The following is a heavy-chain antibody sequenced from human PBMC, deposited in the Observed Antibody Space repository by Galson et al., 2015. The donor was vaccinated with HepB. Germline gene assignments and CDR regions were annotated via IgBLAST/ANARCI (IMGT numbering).Heavy chain of an antibody. J-gene: IGHJ5*02. CDR1: GYSFTSYW. Sequence: QSGAEVKKPGESLRISCKGSGYSFTSYWISWVRQMPGKGLEWMGRIDPSDSYTNYSPSFQGHVTISADKSISTAYLQWSSLKASDTAMYYCARLSYYYDSSGYSLGPTWGQGTLVTVSS. CDR2: IDPSDSYT. CDR3: ARLSYYYDSSGYSLGPT. D-gene: IGHD3-22*01. V-gene: IGHV5-10-1*01.